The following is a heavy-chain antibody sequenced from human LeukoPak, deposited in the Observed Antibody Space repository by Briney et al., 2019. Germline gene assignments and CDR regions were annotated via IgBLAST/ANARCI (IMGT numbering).Heavy chain of an antibody. J-gene: IGHJ4*02. CDR2: INAGNGDT. CDR3: ARGAVAAPYYCDF. Sequence: ASVKVSCKASGYTFTSYAVHWVRQAPGQRLEWMGWINAGNGDTKYSQTFRGRVTITKDTSASTAYMELSSLRSEDTAVFYCARGAVAAPYYCDFWGQGTLVTVSS. CDR1: GYTFTSYA. D-gene: IGHD6-19*01. V-gene: IGHV1-3*01.